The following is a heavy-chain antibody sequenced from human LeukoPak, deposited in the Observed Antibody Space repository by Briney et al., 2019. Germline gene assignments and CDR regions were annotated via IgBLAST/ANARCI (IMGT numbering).Heavy chain of an antibody. J-gene: IGHJ6*03. D-gene: IGHD2-2*02. Sequence: PSETLSLTCTVSGGSISSYYWSWIRQPAGKGLEWIGRIYTSGSTNYNPSLKSRVTMSVDTSKNQFSLKLSSVTAADTAVYYCAREDIVVVPAAIGVNYYYYYMDVWGKGTTVTVSS. CDR1: GGSISSYY. CDR3: AREDIVVVPAAIGVNYYYYYMDV. V-gene: IGHV4-4*07. CDR2: IYTSGST.